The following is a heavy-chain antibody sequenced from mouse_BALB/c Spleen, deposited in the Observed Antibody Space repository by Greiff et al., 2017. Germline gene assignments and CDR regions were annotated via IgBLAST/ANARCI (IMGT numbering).Heavy chain of an antibody. Sequence: EVMLVESGGGLVKPGGSLKLSCAASGFTFSSYAMSWVRQSPEKRLEWVAEISSGGSYTYYPDTVTGRFTISRDNAKNTLYLEMSSLRSEDTAMYDCARDMITTAAWFAYWGQGTLVTVSA. D-gene: IGHD2-4*01. CDR1: GFTFSSYA. J-gene: IGHJ3*01. V-gene: IGHV5-9-4*01. CDR3: ARDMITTAAWFAY. CDR2: ISSGGSYT.